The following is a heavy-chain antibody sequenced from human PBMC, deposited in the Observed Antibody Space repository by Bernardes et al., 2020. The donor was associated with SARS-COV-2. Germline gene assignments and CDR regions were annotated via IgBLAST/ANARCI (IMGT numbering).Heavy chain of an antibody. CDR2: ISAYNGNT. V-gene: IGHV1-18*01. CDR3: SREQPSLYSSSSWDYYYGMDV. CDR1: GYTFTSHG. J-gene: IGHJ6*02. D-gene: IGHD6-6*01. Sequence: ASVKVSCKASGYTFTSHGISWVRQAPGQGLEWMGWISAYNGNTNYAQKFQGRVTMTRDTSTNTVYMELRSLRSDDTAVYYCSREQPSLYSSSSWDYYYGMDVWAKGPRSPSP.